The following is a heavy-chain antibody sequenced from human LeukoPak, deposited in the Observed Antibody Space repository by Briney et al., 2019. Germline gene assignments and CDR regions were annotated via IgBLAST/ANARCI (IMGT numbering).Heavy chain of an antibody. V-gene: IGHV1-18*01. CDR1: GYTFTSYG. D-gene: IGHD5-24*01. J-gene: IGHJ1*01. CDR2: ISAYNGNT. Sequence: ASVKVSCKASGYTFTSYGISWVRQAPGQGLEWMGWISAYNGNTNYAQKLQGRVTMTTDTSTSTAYMERRSLRSEDPAVYYCARVKDGYKPSAKGGFQHWGEGTLVTASS. CDR3: ARVKDGYKPSAKGGFQH.